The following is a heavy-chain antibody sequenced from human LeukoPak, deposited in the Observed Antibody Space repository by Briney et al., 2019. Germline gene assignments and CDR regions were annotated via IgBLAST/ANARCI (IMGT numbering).Heavy chain of an antibody. V-gene: IGHV1-8*01. Sequence: GASVKVSCKASGYTFTSYDINWVRQATGQGLEWMGWMNPNSGNTGYAQKFQGRVTMTRNTSISTAYMELSSLRSEDTAVYYCAQRVGYCSSTSCCNWFDPWGQGTLVTVSS. CDR1: GYTFTSYD. CDR2: MNPNSGNT. CDR3: AQRVGYCSSTSCCNWFDP. D-gene: IGHD2-2*01. J-gene: IGHJ5*02.